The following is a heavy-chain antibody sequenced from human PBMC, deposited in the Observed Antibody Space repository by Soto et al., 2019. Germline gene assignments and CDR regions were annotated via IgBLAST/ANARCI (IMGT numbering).Heavy chain of an antibody. D-gene: IGHD2-2*01. CDR3: AREPNTDIVVVPADMSGGGYYYYGMDV. J-gene: IGHJ6*02. CDR1: GDTFTKLS. Sequence: ASVKVSFKVSGDTFTKLSMDWVRQAPGKGGEWMGGLEPEFGKADYAQEFQGGVTITADESTSTAYMELSSLRSEDTAVYYCAREPNTDIVVVPADMSGGGYYYYGMDVLGQGTTVTVS. CDR2: LEPEFGKA. V-gene: IGHV1-24*01.